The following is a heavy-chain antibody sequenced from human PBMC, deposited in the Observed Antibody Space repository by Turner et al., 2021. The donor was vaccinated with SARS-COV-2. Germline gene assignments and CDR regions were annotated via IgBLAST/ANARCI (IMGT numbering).Heavy chain of an antibody. D-gene: IGHD6-13*01. CDR2: INSDGSST. J-gene: IGHJ6*02. CDR3: ARVGIAAAGPTFYYYYYGMDV. CDR1: GFTFSSYW. V-gene: IGHV3-74*01. Sequence: EVQLVESGGGLVQPGGSLRLSCAASGFTFSSYWMHWVRQAPGKGRVWVSRINSDGSSTSYADSVKGRFTISRDNAKNTLYLQMNSLRAEDTAVYYCARVGIAAAGPTFYYYYYGMDVWGQGTTVTVSS.